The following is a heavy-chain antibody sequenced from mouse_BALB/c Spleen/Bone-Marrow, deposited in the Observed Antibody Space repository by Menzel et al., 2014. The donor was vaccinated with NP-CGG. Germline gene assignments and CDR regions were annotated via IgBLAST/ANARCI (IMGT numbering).Heavy chain of an antibody. CDR2: IWAGGST. V-gene: IGHV2-9*02. CDR1: GFSLTNYG. D-gene: IGHD1-2*01. Sequence: VMLVESGPGLVAPSQSLSITCTVSGFSLTNYGVHWVRPPPGKGLEWLGVIWAGGSTNYNLALMSRLTISKDNSKSQVFLKMNSLQTDDTGMYYCASSLQRLRGYYFDFWGQGTTLTVSS. J-gene: IGHJ2*01. CDR3: ASSLQRLRGYYFDF.